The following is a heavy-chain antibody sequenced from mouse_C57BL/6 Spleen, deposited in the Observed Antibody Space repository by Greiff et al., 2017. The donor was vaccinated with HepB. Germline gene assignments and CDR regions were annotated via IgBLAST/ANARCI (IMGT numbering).Heavy chain of an antibody. D-gene: IGHD2-4*01. CDR3: ARGRDDCDGYYFDY. J-gene: IGHJ2*01. CDR2: IYPGDGDT. V-gene: IGHV1-80*01. Sequence: VKLMESGAELVKPGASVKISCKASGYSFSSYWMNWVKQRPGKGLEWIGQIYPGDGDTNYNGKFKGKATLTADKSSSTAYMQLNSLTSEDSAVYLCARGRDDCDGYYFDYWGQGTTLTVSS. CDR1: GYSFSSYW.